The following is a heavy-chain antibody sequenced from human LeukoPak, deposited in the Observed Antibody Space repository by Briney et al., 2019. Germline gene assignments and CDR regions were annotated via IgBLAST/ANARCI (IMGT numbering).Heavy chain of an antibody. CDR2: INGDGSST. D-gene: IGHD5-24*01. V-gene: IGHV3-74*01. CDR1: GFTSSSYW. CDR3: ARDRSYNLDY. J-gene: IGHJ4*02. Sequence: GGSLRLSCAASGFTSSSYWMHWVRQAPGKGLVWVSHINGDGSSTSYADSVKGRVTIPRDNAKNTLYLQINSLTAEDSAVYYCARDRSYNLDYWGQGTLVTVSS.